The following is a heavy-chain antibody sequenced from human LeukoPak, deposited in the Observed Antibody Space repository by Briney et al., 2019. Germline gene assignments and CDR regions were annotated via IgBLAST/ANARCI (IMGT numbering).Heavy chain of an antibody. J-gene: IGHJ4*02. V-gene: IGHV4-59*11. CDR2: IYHTGST. D-gene: IGHD4-23*01. CDR3: AREGRWGMKYYFDF. CDR1: GGSLSSHY. Sequence: SETLSLTCTVSGGSLSSHYWSWVRQAPEKGLEWIGQIYHTGSTHYNPSLRSRFAISVDTSKNNLFLNVKSVTAADTAVYYCAREGRWGMKYYFDFWGQGTLVIVSS.